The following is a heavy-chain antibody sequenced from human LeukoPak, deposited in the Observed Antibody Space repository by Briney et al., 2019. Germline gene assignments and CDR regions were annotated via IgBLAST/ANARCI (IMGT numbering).Heavy chain of an antibody. CDR2: IYYSGST. D-gene: IGHD3-22*01. V-gene: IGHV4-39*07. J-gene: IGHJ3*02. CDR1: GGSISSSSYY. CDR3: AIDSSGYYDAFDI. Sequence: SETLSLTCTVSGGSISSSSYYWGWIRQPPGKGLEWIGSIYYSGSTNYNPSLKSRVTISVDTSKNQFSLKLSSVTAADTAVYYCAIDSSGYYDAFDIWGQGTMVTVSS.